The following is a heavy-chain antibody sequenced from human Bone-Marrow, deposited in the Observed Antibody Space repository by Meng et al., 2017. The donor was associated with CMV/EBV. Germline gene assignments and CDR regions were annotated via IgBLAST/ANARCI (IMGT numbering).Heavy chain of an antibody. J-gene: IGHJ5*02. CDR3: ARLYIVVVPAAMGKYKWFEP. Sequence: SVNVPHKASVYTVTIYRIRWVRQAPGQGLEWMGWISAYNGNTNYAQKLQGRVTMTTDTSTSTAYMELRSLRSDDTAVYYCARLYIVVVPAAMGKYKWFEPWGKGTLVTVSS. CDR2: ISAYNGNT. V-gene: IGHV1-18*01. CDR1: VYTVTIYR. D-gene: IGHD2-2*01.